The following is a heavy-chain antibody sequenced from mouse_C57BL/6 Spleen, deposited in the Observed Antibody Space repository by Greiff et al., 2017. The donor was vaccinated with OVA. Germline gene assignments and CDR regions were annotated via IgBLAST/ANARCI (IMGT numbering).Heavy chain of an antibody. D-gene: IGHD2-4*01. CDR1: GYTFTDYE. Sequence: VQLQQSGAELVRPGASVTLSCKASGYTFTDYEMHWVKQTPVHGLEWIGAIDPETGGTAYNQKFKGKAILTADKSSSTAYMELRSLTSEDSAVYYCTRSNDFYYAMDYWGQGTSATVSS. CDR2: IDPETGGT. J-gene: IGHJ4*01. V-gene: IGHV1-15*01. CDR3: TRSNDFYYAMDY.